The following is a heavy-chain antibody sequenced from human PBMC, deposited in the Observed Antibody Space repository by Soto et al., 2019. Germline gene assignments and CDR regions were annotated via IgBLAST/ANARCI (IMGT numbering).Heavy chain of an antibody. J-gene: IGHJ4*02. CDR3: ARGARSRFYYDILTGHFDY. D-gene: IGHD3-9*01. Sequence: PSETLSLTCAVYGGSFSGYYWSWIRQHPGKGLEWIGYIYYSGSTYYNPSLKSRVTISVDTSKNQFSLKLSSVTAADTAVYYCARGARSRFYYDILTGHFDYWGQGTLVTVSS. V-gene: IGHV4-31*11. CDR1: GGSFSGYY. CDR2: IYYSGST.